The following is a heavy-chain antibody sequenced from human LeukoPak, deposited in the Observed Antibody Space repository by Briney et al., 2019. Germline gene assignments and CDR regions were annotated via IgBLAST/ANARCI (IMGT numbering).Heavy chain of an antibody. Sequence: SETLSFTCTGSGGSISSYYWSWIRQPARKGLEWIGRIYTSGSTNYNPSLKSRVTMSVDTSKNQFSLKLSSVTAADTAVYCCARGRGITMIREDYFDYWGQGTLVTVSS. CDR1: GGSISSYY. CDR2: IYTSGST. CDR3: ARGRGITMIREDYFDY. J-gene: IGHJ4*02. D-gene: IGHD3-22*01. V-gene: IGHV4-4*07.